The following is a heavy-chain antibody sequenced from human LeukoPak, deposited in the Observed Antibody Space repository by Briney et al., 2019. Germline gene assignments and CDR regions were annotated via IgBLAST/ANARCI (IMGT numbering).Heavy chain of an antibody. Sequence: ASVKVSCKASGYTFTSYYMHWVRQAPGQGLEWMGIINPSGGSTSYAQKFQGRVTMTRDTSTSTVYMELSSLRSEDTAVCYCARETAVAGGFDYWGQGTLVTVSS. D-gene: IGHD6-19*01. CDR1: GYTFTSYY. CDR2: INPSGGST. V-gene: IGHV1-46*03. J-gene: IGHJ4*02. CDR3: ARETAVAGGFDY.